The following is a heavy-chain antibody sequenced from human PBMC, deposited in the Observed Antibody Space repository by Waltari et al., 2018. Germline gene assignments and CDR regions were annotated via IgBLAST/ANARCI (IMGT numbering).Heavy chain of an antibody. D-gene: IGHD6-13*01. Sequence: EVQLVQSGAEVKKPGESLKISCEGSGYSFTNYWIGWVRQMPGKGLEWGGIIYPGDSYTRSSPSFQGQVTISADKSITTAYLQWSSLKASDTAMYYCARYNPPSGYRKSYYYGMDVWGQGTTVTVSS. CDR3: ARYNPPSGYRKSYYYGMDV. V-gene: IGHV5-51*01. CDR1: GYSFTNYW. J-gene: IGHJ6*02. CDR2: IYPGDSYT.